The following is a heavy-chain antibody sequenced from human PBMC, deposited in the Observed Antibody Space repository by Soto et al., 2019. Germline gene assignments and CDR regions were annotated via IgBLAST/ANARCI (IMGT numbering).Heavy chain of an antibody. J-gene: IGHJ4*02. Sequence: QLQLQESGPGLVKTSETLSLTCTVSGGSISSRSYYWGWIRQPPGKGLEWIGGIYYSGNTYYNPPLKRGVTMSVDTSKIQCSLKLRSVTAADTAVYYCARGGVHAGISVLSPSEYWGQGTLVTVPS. D-gene: IGHD6-13*01. V-gene: IGHV4-39*01. CDR2: IYYSGNT. CDR3: ARGGVHAGISVLSPSEY. CDR1: GGSISSRSYY.